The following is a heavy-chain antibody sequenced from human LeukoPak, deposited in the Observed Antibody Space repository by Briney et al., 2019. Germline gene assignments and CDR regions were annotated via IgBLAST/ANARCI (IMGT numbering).Heavy chain of an antibody. J-gene: IGHJ4*02. CDR3: ARDHGYYGSGSYLGLDY. Sequence: ASVKVSCKASGYTFTGYYMHWARQAPGQGLEWMGWINPNSGGTNYAQKFQGRVTMTRDTSISTAYMELSRLRSDDTAVYYCARDHGYYGSGSYLGLDYWGQGTLVTVSS. CDR2: INPNSGGT. V-gene: IGHV1-2*02. CDR1: GYTFTGYY. D-gene: IGHD3-10*01.